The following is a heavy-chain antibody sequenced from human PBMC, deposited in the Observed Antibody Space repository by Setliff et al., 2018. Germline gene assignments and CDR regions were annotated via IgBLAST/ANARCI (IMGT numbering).Heavy chain of an antibody. CDR1: GFTVSINY. CDR3: ARATAPIVVKDAFDI. Sequence: GGSLRLSCAASGFTVSINYMSWVRQAPGKGLEWISVIYSGGTTYYADSVKGRFTISRDNAKNSLYLQMNSLRAEDTAVYYCARATAPIVVKDAFDIWGQGTMVTVSS. CDR2: IYSGGTT. J-gene: IGHJ3*02. V-gene: IGHV3-53*01. D-gene: IGHD3-22*01.